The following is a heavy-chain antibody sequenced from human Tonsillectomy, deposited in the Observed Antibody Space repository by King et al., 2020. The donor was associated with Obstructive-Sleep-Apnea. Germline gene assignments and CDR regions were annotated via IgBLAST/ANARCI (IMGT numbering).Heavy chain of an antibody. CDR3: ARDRVAAAGYYYYYGMDV. J-gene: IGHJ6*02. CDR1: GFTFSSYS. CDR2: ISSSSSTI. Sequence: VQLVESGGGLVQPGGYLRLSCAASGFTFSSYSMNWVRQAPGKGLEWVSYISSSSSTIYYADSVKGRFTISRDNAKNSLYLQMNSLRAEDTAVYYCARDRVAAAGYYYYYGMDVWGQGTTVTVSS. D-gene: IGHD6-13*01. V-gene: IGHV3-48*01.